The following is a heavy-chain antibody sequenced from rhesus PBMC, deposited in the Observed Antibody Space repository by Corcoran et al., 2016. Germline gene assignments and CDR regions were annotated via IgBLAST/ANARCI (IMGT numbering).Heavy chain of an antibody. J-gene: IGHJ4*01. CDR1: GGSLSDSYR. CDR3: AREVAAAGPFDY. Sequence: QVQLQESGPGVVKPSETLSLTCAVSGGSLSDSYRWSWIRQPPGKGLEWIGYIYGSSTSTNYNLSLKSRVTSSKDRSKNQFSLKLSSVTASDTAVYYCAREVAAAGPFDYWGQGVLVTVSS. CDR2: IYGSSTST. D-gene: IGHD6S26*01. V-gene: IGHV4S10*01.